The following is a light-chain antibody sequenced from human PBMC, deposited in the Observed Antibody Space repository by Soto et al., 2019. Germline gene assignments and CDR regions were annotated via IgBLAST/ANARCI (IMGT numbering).Light chain of an antibody. CDR1: QSVTRD. CDR3: QNRHN. Sequence: EIVLTQSPATLSLSPGERATLSCRASQSVTRDLAWYQQKPGQAPRLLIYDVSNRATGIPVRFSGSGSGTDFTLTISSLEPEDFAVYYCQNRHNFGHGTKVDIK. CDR2: DVS. J-gene: IGKJ3*01. V-gene: IGKV3-11*01.